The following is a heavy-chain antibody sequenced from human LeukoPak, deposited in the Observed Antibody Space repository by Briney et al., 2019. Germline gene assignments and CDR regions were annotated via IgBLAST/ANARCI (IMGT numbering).Heavy chain of an antibody. CDR1: GYTFASYD. CDR2: IIPIFGTA. J-gene: IGHJ4*02. Sequence: SVKVSCKASGYTFASYDINWVRQAPGQGLEWMGGIIPIFGTANYVQKFQGRVTITADKSTSTAYMELSSLRSEDTALYYCAKDIYYYDSSGKKVRYFDYWGQGTLVTVSS. V-gene: IGHV1-69*06. CDR3: AKDIYYYDSSGKKVRYFDY. D-gene: IGHD3-22*01.